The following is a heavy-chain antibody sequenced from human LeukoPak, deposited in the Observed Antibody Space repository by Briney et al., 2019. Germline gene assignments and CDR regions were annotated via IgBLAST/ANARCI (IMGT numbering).Heavy chain of an antibody. Sequence: PGGSLRLSCAASGFTFSSYGMHWVRQAPGKGLEWVAVIWYDGSNKYYADSVKGRFTISRDNSKNTLYLQMNSLRAEDTAVYYCARGADAGSSWYKGDAFDTWGQGTMVTVSS. CDR1: GFTFSSYG. V-gene: IGHV3-33*01. D-gene: IGHD6-13*01. CDR2: IWYDGSNK. J-gene: IGHJ3*02. CDR3: ARGADAGSSWYKGDAFDT.